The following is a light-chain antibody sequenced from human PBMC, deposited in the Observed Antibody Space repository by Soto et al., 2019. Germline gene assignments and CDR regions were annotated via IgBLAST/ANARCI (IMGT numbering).Light chain of an antibody. J-gene: IGKJ1*01. CDR3: QQYVISPWT. V-gene: IGKV3-20*01. Sequence: EIVLTQSPGTLSLSPGERATLSCRASQSVSSTYLAWYQQKPGQAPRLLIYGASSRTTGIPDRFSGSGSGTDFTLTISRLEPEDFAVYYCQQYVISPWTFGQGTKVEI. CDR1: QSVSSTY. CDR2: GAS.